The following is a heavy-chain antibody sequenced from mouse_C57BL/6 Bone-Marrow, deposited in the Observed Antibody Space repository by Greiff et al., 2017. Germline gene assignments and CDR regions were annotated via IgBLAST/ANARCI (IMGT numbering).Heavy chain of an antibody. D-gene: IGHD2-5*01. J-gene: IGHJ4*01. CDR1: GFTFSSYA. CDR3: TGEENSNPYAIDY. Sequence: EVKLMESGEGLVKPGGSLKLSCAASGFTFSSYAMSWVRQTPEKRLEWVAYISSGGDYICYADTVKGRFTISRANARNTLYQQMSSLKSEDTAMYYCTGEENSNPYAIDYWGQGTSVTVSS. V-gene: IGHV5-9-1*02. CDR2: ISSGGDYI.